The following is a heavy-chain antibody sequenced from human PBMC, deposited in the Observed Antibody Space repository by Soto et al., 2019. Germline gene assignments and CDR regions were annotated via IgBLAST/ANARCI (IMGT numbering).Heavy chain of an antibody. J-gene: IGHJ6*02. CDR3: AKSSSRAHYYAMDV. CDR1: GFTFSSYA. D-gene: IGHD2-2*01. V-gene: IGHV3-23*01. Sequence: HPGGSLRLSCAASGFTFSSYAMNWVRQAPGKGLEWVAGVSASGGGTSYADSVEGRFTISRDNSKDTLYLQMNSLRAEDTAVYYCAKSSSRAHYYAMDVWGQGTTVTVSS. CDR2: VSASGGGT.